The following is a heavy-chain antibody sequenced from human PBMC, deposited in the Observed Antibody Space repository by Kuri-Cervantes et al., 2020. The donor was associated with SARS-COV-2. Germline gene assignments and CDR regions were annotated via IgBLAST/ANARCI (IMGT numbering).Heavy chain of an antibody. Sequence: GGSLRLSCAASGFTFSSYAMHWVRQAPGKGLEYVSAISSNGGSTYYANSVKGRFTISRDNSKNTLYLQMNSLRAEDTAVYYCAKPKPTFIVVPAASYYYMDVWGKGTTVTVSS. J-gene: IGHJ6*03. CDR2: ISSNGGST. V-gene: IGHV3-64*01. D-gene: IGHD2-2*01. CDR3: AKPKPTFIVVPAASYYYMDV. CDR1: GFTFSSYA.